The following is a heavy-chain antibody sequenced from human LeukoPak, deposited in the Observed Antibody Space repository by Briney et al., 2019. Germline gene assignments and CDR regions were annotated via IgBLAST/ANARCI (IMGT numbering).Heavy chain of an antibody. CDR3: ARDMDTSMVSNLYFDY. J-gene: IGHJ4*02. D-gene: IGHD5-18*01. CDR2: INHSGST. V-gene: IGHV4-34*01. CDR1: GGSFSDYS. Sequence: SETLSLTCAVYGGSFSDYSWSWIRQPPGKGLEWIGEINHSGSTNYNPSLKSRVTISVDTSKNQFSLRLNSVTAADTAVYYCARDMDTSMVSNLYFDYWGQGTLVTVSS.